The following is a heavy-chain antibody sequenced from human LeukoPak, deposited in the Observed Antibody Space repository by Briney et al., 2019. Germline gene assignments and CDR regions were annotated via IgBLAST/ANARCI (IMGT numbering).Heavy chain of an antibody. CDR3: ARAYGRYYYHYMDV. D-gene: IGHD4-17*01. V-gene: IGHV3-21*01. Sequence: GGSLRLSCAASGFTLSSYSMNWVRQAPGKGLEWVSSISSSSSYIYYADSVKGRFTISRDNAKNSLYLQMNSLRAEDTAVYYCARAYGRYYYHYMDVWGKGTTVTVSS. CDR1: GFTLSSYS. J-gene: IGHJ6*03. CDR2: ISSSSSYI.